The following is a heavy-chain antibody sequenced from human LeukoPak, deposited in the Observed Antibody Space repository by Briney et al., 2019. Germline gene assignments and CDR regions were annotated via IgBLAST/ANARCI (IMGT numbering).Heavy chain of an antibody. CDR2: IGTAGDT. Sequence: PGGSLRLSCAASGFTFSNYDMHWVRQASGKGLEWVSTIGTAGDTYYPDSVKGRFTISRENAKNSLYLQLNSLRVGDTAVYYCARWYHSSGLRVFYPWGQGALVTVSS. D-gene: IGHD3-22*01. V-gene: IGHV3-13*01. CDR1: GFTFSNYD. J-gene: IGHJ5*02. CDR3: ARWYHSSGLRVFYP.